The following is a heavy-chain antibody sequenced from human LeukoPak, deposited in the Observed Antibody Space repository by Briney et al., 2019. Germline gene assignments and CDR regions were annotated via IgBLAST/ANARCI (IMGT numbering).Heavy chain of an antibody. CDR1: GGSFSGYY. CDR3: ARMQFIRHHVAGYDY. D-gene: IGHD6-19*01. Sequence: SETLSLTCAVYGGSFSGYYWSWIRQPPGKGLEWIGEINHSGSTNYNPSLKSRVTISVDTSKNQFSLKLSSVTAADTAVYYCARMQFIRHHVAGYDYWGQGTLVTVSS. J-gene: IGHJ4*02. CDR2: INHSGST. V-gene: IGHV4-34*01.